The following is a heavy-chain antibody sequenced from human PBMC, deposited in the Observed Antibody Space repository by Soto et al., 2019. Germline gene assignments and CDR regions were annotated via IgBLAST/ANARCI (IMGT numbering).Heavy chain of an antibody. J-gene: IGHJ4*02. Sequence: PGGSLRLSCAASGFTFSNAWMSWVRQAPGKGLEWVGRIKSKTDGGTTDYAAPVKGRFTISRDDSENTLYLQMNSLKTEDTAVYYCITDRLLRYSGYQWRQGTLVTVSS. D-gene: IGHD5-12*01. CDR3: ITDRLLRYSGYQ. CDR1: GFTFSNAW. CDR2: IKSKTDGGTT. V-gene: IGHV3-15*01.